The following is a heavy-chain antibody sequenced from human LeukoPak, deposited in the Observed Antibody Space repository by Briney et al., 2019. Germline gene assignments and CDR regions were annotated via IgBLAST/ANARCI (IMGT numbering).Heavy chain of an antibody. V-gene: IGHV1-46*01. J-gene: IGHJ6*02. Sequence: ASVKVSCKASGYTFTSYGISWVRQAPGQGLEWMGIINPSGGSTSYAQKFQGRVTMTRDTSTSTVYMELRSLRSDDTAVYYCARDIVVVPSADGMDVWGQGTTVTVSS. CDR2: INPSGGST. D-gene: IGHD2-2*01. CDR1: GYTFTSYG. CDR3: ARDIVVVPSADGMDV.